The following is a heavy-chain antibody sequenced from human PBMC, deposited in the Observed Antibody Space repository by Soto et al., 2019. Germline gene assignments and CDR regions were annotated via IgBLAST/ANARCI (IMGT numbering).Heavy chain of an antibody. CDR3: ARWTYLYDSSNIRYGGFDT. V-gene: IGHV4-31*03. Sequence: QVQLQESGPGLVKPSQTLSLTCTVSGVSLNSGDYFWSWVRQLPGKGLEWIGYISYSGRTFYSPIMNSCTSISADPSQNHFSLRMTSVIAADTAVYFCARWTYLYDSSNIRYGGFDTWGQGTKVTVSS. CDR2: ISYSGRT. CDR1: GVSLNSGDYF. D-gene: IGHD3-22*01. J-gene: IGHJ3*02.